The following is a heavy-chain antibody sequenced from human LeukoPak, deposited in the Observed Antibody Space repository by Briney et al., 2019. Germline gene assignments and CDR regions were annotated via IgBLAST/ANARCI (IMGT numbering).Heavy chain of an antibody. CDR2: IYYSGST. Sequence: SETLSLTCTVSGGSISSYHWSWIRQPPGKGLEWIGYIYYSGSTNYNPSLKSRVTISVDTSKNQFSLKLSSVTAADTAVYYCARDGVLGMAFDIWGQGTMVTVSS. CDR1: GGSISSYH. CDR3: ARDGVLGMAFDI. V-gene: IGHV4-59*01. D-gene: IGHD7-27*01. J-gene: IGHJ3*02.